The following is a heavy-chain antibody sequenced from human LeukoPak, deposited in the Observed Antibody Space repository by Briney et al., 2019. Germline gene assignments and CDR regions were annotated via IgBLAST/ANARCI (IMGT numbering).Heavy chain of an antibody. Sequence: GGSLRLSCAVSGFTFNNYALHWVRQAPGKGLEWVALISFDGNDKFYGDSVKGRFTISRDNSKNTLFLQMNSLRPEDTAVYYCARDVRTKAARPSDTDYYYYMDVWGKGTTVTVSS. CDR2: ISFDGNDK. J-gene: IGHJ6*03. V-gene: IGHV3-30*04. CDR1: GFTFNNYA. D-gene: IGHD6-6*01. CDR3: ARDVRTKAARPSDTDYYYYMDV.